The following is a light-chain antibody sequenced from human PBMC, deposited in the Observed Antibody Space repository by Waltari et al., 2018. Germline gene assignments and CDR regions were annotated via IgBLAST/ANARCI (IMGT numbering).Light chain of an antibody. CDR2: GAS. J-gene: IGKJ5*01. V-gene: IGKV3-15*01. CDR3: QQYNNWPLT. CDR1: ENIISN. Sequence: IVLTQYPPTLSVSPGGRATLSCRASENIISNLAWYQQRPGQAPRLLIHGASTSATAFHPRFSGSGSGTEFTLTINSLQSEDFAVYYCQQYNNWPLTFGQGTRLEI.